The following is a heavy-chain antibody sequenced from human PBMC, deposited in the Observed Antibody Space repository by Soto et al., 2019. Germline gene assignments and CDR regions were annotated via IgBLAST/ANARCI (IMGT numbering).Heavy chain of an antibody. CDR1: GFKISSSS. V-gene: IGHV3-48*01. CDR2: ISDSGSNT. D-gene: IGHD6-13*01. Sequence: PGGSLRLSCAAFGFKISSSSMNWVRQAPGRGLEWVAYISDSGSNTLYADSVKGRFTVSRDTAKNSLYLQMNSLRAEDTAVYYCARGGPKVAAAAVWGQGTLVTVSS. J-gene: IGHJ4*02. CDR3: ARGGPKVAAAAV.